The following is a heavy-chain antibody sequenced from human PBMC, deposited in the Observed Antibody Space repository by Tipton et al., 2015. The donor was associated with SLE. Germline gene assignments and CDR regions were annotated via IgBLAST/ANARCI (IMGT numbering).Heavy chain of an antibody. Sequence: TLSLTCTVSGGSISSHYWSWIRQPPGKGLEWIGYIYYSGSTNYNPSLKSRVTISVDTSKNQFSLKLSSVTAADTAVYYCARAPVVGATVDYWGQGTLVTVSS. CDR2: IYYSGST. CDR1: GGSISSHY. V-gene: IGHV4-59*08. D-gene: IGHD1-26*01. J-gene: IGHJ4*02. CDR3: ARAPVVGATVDY.